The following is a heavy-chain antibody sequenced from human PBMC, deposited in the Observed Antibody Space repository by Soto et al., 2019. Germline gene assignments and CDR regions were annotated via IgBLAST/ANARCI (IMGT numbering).Heavy chain of an antibody. Sequence: LRLSCAASGFTVSSNFMNWVRRAPGRGLEWVSVFYSDGSTYYADSVKGRFTISRDNSKNTVYLQMNSLRAEDTALYYCARDPGYCVSAGCFATGYFHHFGQRTLVTVS. J-gene: IGHJ1*01. CDR1: GFTVSSNF. D-gene: IGHD2-2*01. V-gene: IGHV3-53*01. CDR3: ARDPGYCVSAGCFATGYFHH. CDR2: FYSDGST.